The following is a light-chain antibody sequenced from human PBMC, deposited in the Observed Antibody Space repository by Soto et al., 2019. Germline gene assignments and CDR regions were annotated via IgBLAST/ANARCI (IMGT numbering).Light chain of an antibody. J-gene: IGLJ3*02. Sequence: QSVLTQPPSVSGAPGQRVTISCTGSSSNIGAGYDVHWYQQLPGTAPKVLIYGNSNRPSGVPDRFSGSKSGTSASLAITGLQAEDEADYYCCSYVDTDTWVFGGGTKLTVL. CDR2: GNS. CDR3: CSYVDTDTWV. V-gene: IGLV1-40*01. CDR1: SSNIGAGYD.